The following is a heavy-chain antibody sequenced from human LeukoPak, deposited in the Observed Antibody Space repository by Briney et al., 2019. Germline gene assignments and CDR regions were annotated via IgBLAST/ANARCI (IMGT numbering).Heavy chain of an antibody. CDR3: AKDLSLRSSDWYPGFDY. CDR1: GFTFNSYW. CDR2: IKQDGSEK. J-gene: IGHJ4*02. D-gene: IGHD6-19*01. Sequence: GGSLRLSCAASGFTFNSYWMSWVRQAPGQGLEWVANIKQDGSEKYYVDSVKGRFTISRDNAKNSLYLQMNSLRAEDTAVYYCAKDLSLRSSDWYPGFDYWGQGTLVTVSS. V-gene: IGHV3-7*03.